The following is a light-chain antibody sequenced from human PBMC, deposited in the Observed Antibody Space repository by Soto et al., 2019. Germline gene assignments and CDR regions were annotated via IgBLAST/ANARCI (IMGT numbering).Light chain of an antibody. CDR2: GAS. V-gene: IGKV3-15*01. J-gene: IGKJ4*01. Sequence: EIVMTQSPATLSVSPGERATLSCRASQSVSSNLAWYQQKPGQAPRLLIYGASTRATGIPARFSGSGSGTEFTLTISSLQSEDFAVYYCHQYGISPFGGGTKVEIK. CDR3: HQYGISP. CDR1: QSVSSN.